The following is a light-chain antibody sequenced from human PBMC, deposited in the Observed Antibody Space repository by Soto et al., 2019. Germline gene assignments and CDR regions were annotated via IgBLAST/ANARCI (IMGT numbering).Light chain of an antibody. CDR2: DAS. J-gene: IGKJ1*01. Sequence: ETVITQSPARMSVSPGEIATLSCRASQSVSSNLAWYKQXPGQAPXXLIYDASTRATGIPARISGSGSGTEFTLTIRSLKSEDFAVDYCQHYNEWRTFCQGTKVDI. CDR1: QSVSSN. CDR3: QHYNEWRT. V-gene: IGKV3-15*01.